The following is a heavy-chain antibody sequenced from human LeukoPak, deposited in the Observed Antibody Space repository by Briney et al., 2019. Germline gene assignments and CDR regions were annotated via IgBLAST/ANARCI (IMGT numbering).Heavy chain of an antibody. CDR3: ARLPGTAAGLIDY. CDR2: INHSGST. CDR1: GGSVSDYY. V-gene: IGHV4-34*01. D-gene: IGHD6-13*01. J-gene: IGHJ4*02. Sequence: SETLSLTCTISGGSVSDYYWSWIRQPPGKGLEWIGEINHSGSTNYNPSLKSRVTISVDTSKNQFSLKLSSVTAADTAVYYCARLPGTAAGLIDYWGQGTLVTVSS.